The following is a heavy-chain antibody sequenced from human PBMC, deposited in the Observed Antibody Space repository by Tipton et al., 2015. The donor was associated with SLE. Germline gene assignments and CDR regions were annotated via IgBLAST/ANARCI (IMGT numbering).Heavy chain of an antibody. V-gene: IGHV4-59*11. CDR1: GVSIRRHY. D-gene: IGHD1-1*01. J-gene: IGHJ3*02. Sequence: TLSLTCTVSGVSIRRHYWSWIRLSPGTGLEWIGYIYSGGSTNYNPSLKSRVTISVDTSKNQFSLNLNSVTAADTAVYFCARRSVQEAFDIWGQGTMVTVSS. CDR3: ARRSVQEAFDI. CDR2: IYSGGST.